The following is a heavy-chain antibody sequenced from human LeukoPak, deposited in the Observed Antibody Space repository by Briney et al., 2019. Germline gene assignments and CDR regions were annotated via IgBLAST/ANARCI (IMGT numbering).Heavy chain of an antibody. J-gene: IGHJ4*02. CDR2: INHSGST. CDR3: ARRRTWNDVLDS. CDR1: GGSFSGYY. D-gene: IGHD1-1*01. V-gene: IGHV4-34*01. Sequence: SETLSLTCAVYGGSFSGYYWSWIRQPPGKGLEWIGEINHSGSTNYNPSLKSRVTISVDTSKNQFSLKVTSVTAADTAVYYCARRRTWNDVLDSWSQGTRVTVSS.